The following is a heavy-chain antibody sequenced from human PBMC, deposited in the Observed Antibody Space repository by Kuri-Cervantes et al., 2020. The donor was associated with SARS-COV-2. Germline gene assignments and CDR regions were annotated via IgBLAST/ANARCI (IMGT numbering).Heavy chain of an antibody. CDR1: GFTVSTNY. Sequence: GGSLRLSCVISGFTVSTNYMTWVRQAPGKGLEWVSTIYSGGNTFYADSVKGRFTISRDNSKNTLYLQMSSLRAEDTAVYYCVQQIAVVDYYFDFWGQGTLVTVSS. J-gene: IGHJ4*02. D-gene: IGHD2-2*01. CDR3: VQQIAVVDYYFDF. CDR2: IYSGGNT. V-gene: IGHV3-66*02.